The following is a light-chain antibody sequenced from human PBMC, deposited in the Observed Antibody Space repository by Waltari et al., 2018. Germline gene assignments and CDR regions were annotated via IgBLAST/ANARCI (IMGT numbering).Light chain of an antibody. J-gene: IGKJ2*01. Sequence: EIVMTQSPATLSVSPGERATLSCRASQTMNSDLAWYQQKPGQAPRLLIYAASTRATGIPVRFSGSGSGTEFTLTISSLQSEDFAVYYCQQYNGWRTFGQGTKLEIK. CDR2: AAS. V-gene: IGKV3D-15*01. CDR3: QQYNGWRT. CDR1: QTMNSD.